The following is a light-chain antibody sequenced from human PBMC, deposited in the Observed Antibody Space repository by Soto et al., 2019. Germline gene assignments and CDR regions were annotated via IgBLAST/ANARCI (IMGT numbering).Light chain of an antibody. CDR1: QSVN. CDR2: GAS. V-gene: IGKV3-20*01. J-gene: IGKJ1*01. CDR3: QQYGSSLWT. Sequence: ILITQSPSTLSVSPGERATLCCRASQSVNLAWYQQKPGQAPRLLIYGASSRATGIPDRFSGSGSGTDFTLTISRLEPEDFAVYYCQQYGSSLWTFGQGTKVDIK.